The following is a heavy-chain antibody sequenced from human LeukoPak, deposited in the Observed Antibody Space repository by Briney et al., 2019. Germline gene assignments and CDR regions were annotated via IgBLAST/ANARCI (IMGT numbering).Heavy chain of an antibody. CDR3: ARDMYDSSGYNWFDP. CDR1: GGSFSGYY. D-gene: IGHD3-22*01. CDR2: INHSGST. J-gene: IGHJ5*02. Sequence: SETLSLTCAVYGGSFSGYYWSWIRQPPGKGLEWIGEINHSGSTNYNPSLKSRVTISVDTSKNQFSLKLSSVTAADTAVYYCARDMYDSSGYNWFDPWGQGTLVTVSS. V-gene: IGHV4-34*01.